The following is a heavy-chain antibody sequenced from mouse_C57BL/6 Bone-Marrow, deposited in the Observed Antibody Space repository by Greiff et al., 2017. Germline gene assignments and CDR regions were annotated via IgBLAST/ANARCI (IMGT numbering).Heavy chain of an antibody. D-gene: IGHD1-1*01. V-gene: IGHV14-1*01. CDR2: IDPEDGDT. CDR1: GFNIKDYY. Sequence: EVKLMESGAELVRPGASVTLSCTASGFNIKDYYMHWVKQRPEQGLEWIGRIDPEDGDTEYAPKFQGKATMTADTYSNPAYLQLSSLTSEDTAVYYCSPYGSSYVDYWGQGTTLTVAS. CDR3: SPYGSSYVDY. J-gene: IGHJ2*01.